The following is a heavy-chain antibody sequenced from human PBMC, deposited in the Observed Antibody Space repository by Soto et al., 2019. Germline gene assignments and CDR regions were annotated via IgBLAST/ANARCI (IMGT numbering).Heavy chain of an antibody. CDR2: ISSDSGGST. J-gene: IGHJ5*02. Sequence: EVQLLESGGDLVQPWGSLRLTCAASGFTFSTYGMSWVRQAPGKGLEWVSSISSDSGGSTYYADSVKDRFTISRDNSKNTLYLQMNTLRAEDTAVYYCAKEGRRLPATSPPHWFDPWGQGTLVTVSS. CDR1: GFTFSTYG. V-gene: IGHV3-23*01. D-gene: IGHD2-2*01. CDR3: AKEGRRLPATSPPHWFDP.